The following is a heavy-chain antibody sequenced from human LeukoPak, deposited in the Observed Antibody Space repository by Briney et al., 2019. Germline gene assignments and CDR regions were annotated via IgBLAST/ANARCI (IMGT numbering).Heavy chain of an antibody. CDR3: ARSSGWLDDY. CDR2: INHSGST. D-gene: IGHD6-19*01. CDR1: GGSFSDYY. Sequence: SETLSLTCAVYGGSFSDYYWSWIRQPPGKGLEWIGEINHSGSTNYNPSLKSRVTISVDTSKNQFSLKLSSVTAADTAVYYCARSSGWLDDYWGQGTLVTVSS. V-gene: IGHV4-34*01. J-gene: IGHJ4*02.